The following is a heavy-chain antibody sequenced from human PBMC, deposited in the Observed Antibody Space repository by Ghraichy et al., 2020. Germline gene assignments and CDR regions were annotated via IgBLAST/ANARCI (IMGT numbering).Heavy chain of an antibody. J-gene: IGHJ4*02. CDR3: ARDPRAMIVGEAMPSRTDY. D-gene: IGHD3-22*01. V-gene: IGHV3-74*01. CDR2: INSDGSST. CDR1: GFTFSSYW. Sequence: GESLNISCAASGFTFSSYWMHWVRQAPGKGLVWVSRINSDGSSTSYADSVKGRFTISRDNAKNTLYLQMNSLRAEDTAVYYCARDPRAMIVGEAMPSRTDYWGQGTLVTVSS.